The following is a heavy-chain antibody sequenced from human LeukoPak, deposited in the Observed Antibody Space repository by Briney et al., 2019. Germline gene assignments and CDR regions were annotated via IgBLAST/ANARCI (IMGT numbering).Heavy chain of an antibody. J-gene: IGHJ4*02. CDR2: IYHSGST. Sequence: PSETLSLTCTVSGYSISSGYYWGWIRQPPGKGLEWIGSIYHSGSTYYNPSLKGRVTISVDTSKNQFSLKLSSVTAADTAVYYCARVVPTYYYDSSGYLAGGYYFDYWGQGTLVTVSS. V-gene: IGHV4-38-2*02. CDR1: GYSISSGYY. CDR3: ARVVPTYYYDSSGYLAGGYYFDY. D-gene: IGHD3-22*01.